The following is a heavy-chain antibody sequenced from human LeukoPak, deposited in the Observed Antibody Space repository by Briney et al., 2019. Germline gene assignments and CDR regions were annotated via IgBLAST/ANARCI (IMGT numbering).Heavy chain of an antibody. D-gene: IGHD5-18*01. J-gene: IGHJ4*02. CDR3: ARDTAMALDY. V-gene: IGHV3-23*01. CDR1: GFTFSSYA. Sequence: GGSLRLSCAASGFTFSSYAMSWVRQAPGKGLEWVSAISGSGGSIYYADSVKGRFTISRDNAKNSLYLQMNSLRAEDTAVYYCARDTAMALDYWGQGTLVTVSS. CDR2: ISGSGGSI.